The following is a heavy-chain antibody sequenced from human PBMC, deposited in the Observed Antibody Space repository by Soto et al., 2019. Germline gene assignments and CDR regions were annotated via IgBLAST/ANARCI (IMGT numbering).Heavy chain of an antibody. J-gene: IGHJ6*02. V-gene: IGHV3-74*03. Sequence: GGSLRLSCAASGFDFSNSWMHWVRQVPGKGLVWVSHINSDGSSTTYADSVKGRFTISRDNARTTVYLQLDSLRVEDTAVYYCARDKSYALAVWGQGTTVTV. D-gene: IGHD4-17*01. CDR2: INSDGSST. CDR3: ARDKSYALAV. CDR1: GFDFSNSW.